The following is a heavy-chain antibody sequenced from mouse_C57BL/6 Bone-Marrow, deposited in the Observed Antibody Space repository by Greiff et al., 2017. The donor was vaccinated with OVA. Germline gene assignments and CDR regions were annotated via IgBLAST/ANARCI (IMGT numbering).Heavy chain of an antibody. CDR1: GYTFTSYG. V-gene: IGHV1-81*01. J-gene: IGHJ4*01. D-gene: IGHD1-1*01. CDR2: IYPRSGNT. CDR3: ASPVLLRSSMDY. Sequence: QVQLQQSGAELARPGASVKLSCKASGYTFTSYGISWVKQRTGQGLEWIGEIYPRSGNTYYNEKFKGKATLTADKSSSTAYMELHSLTSEDAAVYFCASPVLLRSSMDYWGQGTSVTVSS.